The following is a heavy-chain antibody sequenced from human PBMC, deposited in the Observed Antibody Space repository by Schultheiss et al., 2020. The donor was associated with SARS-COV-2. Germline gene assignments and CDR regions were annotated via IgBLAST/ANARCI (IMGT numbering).Heavy chain of an antibody. J-gene: IGHJ3*02. D-gene: IGHD3/OR15-3a*01. CDR2: ISYDGSNK. V-gene: IGHV3-30*01. CDR3: ARDGLNAFDI. CDR1: GFTFSSYA. Sequence: GGSLRLSCAASGFTFSSYAMHWVRQAPVKGLEWVAVISYDGSNKYYADSVKGRFTISRDNSKNTLYLQMNSLRAEDTAVYYCARDGLNAFDIWGQGTMVTVSS.